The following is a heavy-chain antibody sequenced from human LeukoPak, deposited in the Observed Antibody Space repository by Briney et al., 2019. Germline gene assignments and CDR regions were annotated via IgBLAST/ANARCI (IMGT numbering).Heavy chain of an antibody. D-gene: IGHD6-19*01. J-gene: IGHJ4*02. CDR1: GFTFSSYG. CDR2: IRYDGSNK. V-gene: IGHV3-30*02. CDR3: AKGHTGYSSGWYPDYFDY. Sequence: GGSLRLSCAASGFTFSSYGMHWVRQAPGKGLEWVAFIRYDGSNKYYADSVKGRFTTSRDNSKNTLYLQMNSLRAEDTAVYYCAKGHTGYSSGWYPDYFDYWGQGTLVTVSS.